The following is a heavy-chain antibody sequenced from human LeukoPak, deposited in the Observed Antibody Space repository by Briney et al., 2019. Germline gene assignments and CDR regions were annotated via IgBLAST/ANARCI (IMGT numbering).Heavy chain of an antibody. Sequence: GGSLRLSCAASGFTFSNFAMSWARQAPGKGLEWVSALSGSGGSTYYADSVKGRFTISRDNSKNTLYLQMNSLRAEDTAVYYCAKGGGYGSGTYSEDWGQGILVTVSS. CDR1: GFTFSNFA. J-gene: IGHJ4*02. CDR3: AKGGGYGSGTYSED. CDR2: LSGSGGST. V-gene: IGHV3-23*01. D-gene: IGHD3-10*01.